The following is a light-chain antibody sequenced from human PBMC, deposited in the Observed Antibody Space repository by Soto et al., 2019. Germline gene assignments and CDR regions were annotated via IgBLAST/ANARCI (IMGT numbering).Light chain of an antibody. Sequence: EIVLTQSPATLSLSPGDRATLSCRASQSVRSYLAWYQQKPGQAPRLLIYDASSRATGIPDRFSGSGSGTDFTLTISRLEPEDFAVYYCQQYGSSPTFGGGTEVEIK. V-gene: IGKV3-20*01. J-gene: IGKJ4*01. CDR3: QQYGSSPT. CDR2: DAS. CDR1: QSVRSY.